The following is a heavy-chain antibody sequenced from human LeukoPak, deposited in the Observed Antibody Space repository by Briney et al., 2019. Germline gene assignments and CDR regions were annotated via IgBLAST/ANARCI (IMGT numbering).Heavy chain of an antibody. CDR2: IVPVLRVV. J-gene: IGHJ4*02. CDR3: ARRTPGVPDD. D-gene: IGHD2-8*01. V-gene: IGHV1-69*04. Sequence: SVKVSCKASGGTFPNYAINWVRQAPGQGVEWMGRIVPVLRVVYAQKLLGRVTITADLSTSTSYMDLSRLRSEDRAVNYCARRTPGVPDDWGEGNLVTVSS. CDR1: GGTFPNYA.